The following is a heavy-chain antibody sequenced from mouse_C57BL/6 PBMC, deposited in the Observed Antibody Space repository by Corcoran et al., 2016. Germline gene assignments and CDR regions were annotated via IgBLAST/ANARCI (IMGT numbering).Heavy chain of an antibody. D-gene: IGHD2-1*01. J-gene: IGHJ4*01. CDR3: ARYGNYVYAMDY. V-gene: IGHV1-63*01. CDR2: IYPGGGYT. Sequence: QVQLQQSGAELVRPGTSGKMSCKASGYTFTNYWIGWEKQRPGHGLEWVGDIYPGGGYTNYNEKFKGKATLTAEKSSSTAYMQFSSLTSEDSAIYYCARYGNYVYAMDYWGQGTSVTVSS. CDR1: GYTFTNYW.